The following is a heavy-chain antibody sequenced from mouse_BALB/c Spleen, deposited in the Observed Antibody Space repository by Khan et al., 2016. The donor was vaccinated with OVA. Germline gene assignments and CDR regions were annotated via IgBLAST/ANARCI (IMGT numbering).Heavy chain of an antibody. Sequence: VQLKQSGPELEKPGASVKISCKASGYSFTGYNMNWVKQSNGKSLEWIGNIDPYYGGTTYNQKFTGKATLTVDKSSSTAYMQLKSLTSEDSAVYYCTRGYGTYVRYYVDYWGQGTTLTVSS. CDR1: GYSFTGYN. CDR2: IDPYYGGT. J-gene: IGHJ2*01. D-gene: IGHD2-10*02. V-gene: IGHV1-39*01. CDR3: TRGYGTYVRYYVDY.